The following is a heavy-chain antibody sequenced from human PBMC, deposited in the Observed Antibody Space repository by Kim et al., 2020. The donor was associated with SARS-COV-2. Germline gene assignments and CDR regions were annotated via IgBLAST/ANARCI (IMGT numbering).Heavy chain of an antibody. D-gene: IGHD6-13*01. CDR2: IYHSGST. J-gene: IGHJ2*01. Sequence: SETLSLTCAVSGGSISSGGYSWSWIRQPPGKGLEWIGYIYHSGSTYYNPSLKSRVTISVDRSKNQFSLKLSSVTAADTAVYYCARAPSSWYIPGYWYFDLWGRGTLVTVSS. CDR1: GGSISSGGYS. V-gene: IGHV4-30-2*01. CDR3: ARAPSSWYIPGYWYFDL.